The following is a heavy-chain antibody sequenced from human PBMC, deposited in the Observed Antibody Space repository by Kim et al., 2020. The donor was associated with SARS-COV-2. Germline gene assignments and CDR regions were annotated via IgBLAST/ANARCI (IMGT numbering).Heavy chain of an antibody. D-gene: IGHD3-10*01. CDR2: INAGNGNT. CDR3: ARSALGTRITMVRGVLPPDYGMDV. Sequence: ASVKVSCKASGYTFTSYAMHWVRQAPGQRLECMGWINAGNGNTKYSQKFQGRVTITRDTSASTAYMELSSLRSEDTAVYYCARSALGTRITMVRGVLPPDYGMDVWGQGTTVTVSS. CDR1: GYTFTSYA. J-gene: IGHJ6*02. V-gene: IGHV1-3*01.